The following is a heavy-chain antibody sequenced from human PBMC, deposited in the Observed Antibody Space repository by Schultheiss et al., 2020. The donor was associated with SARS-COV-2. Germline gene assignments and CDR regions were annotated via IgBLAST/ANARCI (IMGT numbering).Heavy chain of an antibody. CDR1: GGSISSSNW. CDR2: IYHSGST. V-gene: IGHV4-4*02. Sequence: SETLSLTCAVSGGSISSSNWWSWVRQPPGKGLEWIGEIYHSGSTNYNPSLKSRVTISVDKSKNQFSLKLSSVTAADTAVYYCARGEYSSSWYYFDYWGQGTLVTVSS. CDR3: ARGEYSSSWYYFDY. D-gene: IGHD6-13*01. J-gene: IGHJ4*02.